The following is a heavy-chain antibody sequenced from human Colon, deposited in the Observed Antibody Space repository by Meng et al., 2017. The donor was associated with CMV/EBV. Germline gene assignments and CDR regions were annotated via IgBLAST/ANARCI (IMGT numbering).Heavy chain of an antibody. J-gene: IGHJ6*02. V-gene: IGHV3-30*02. CDR3: AKDLAAAGTLDYDYGMDV. CDR2: MRYDGSDK. D-gene: IGHD6-13*01. Sequence: GAALKISWAASGFTFSTYGMHWFRQAPGKGLEWVTFMRYDGSDKYYVDSVKGRFTISRDTTKNTLYLEMNSLRVEDTAVYYCAKDLAAAGTLDYDYGMDVWGQGTTVTVSS. CDR1: GFTFSTYG.